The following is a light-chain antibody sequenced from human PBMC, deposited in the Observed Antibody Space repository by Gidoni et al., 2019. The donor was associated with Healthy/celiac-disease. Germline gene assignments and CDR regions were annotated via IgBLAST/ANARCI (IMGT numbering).Light chain of an antibody. CDR1: SSDVGGYNY. CDR2: DVS. V-gene: IGLV2-14*03. Sequence: QSALTHPASFSGSPGQSITISCTGTSSDVGGYNYVSWYQQHPGKAPKRMIYDVSNRPSGVSNRFSGSKSGNTASLTISGLQAEDEADYYCSSYTSSSTLVVFGGGTKLTVL. J-gene: IGLJ2*01. CDR3: SSYTSSSTLVV.